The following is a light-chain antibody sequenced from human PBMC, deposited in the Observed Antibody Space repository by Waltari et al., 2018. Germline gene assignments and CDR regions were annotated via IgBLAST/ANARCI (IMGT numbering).Light chain of an antibody. V-gene: IGLV2-11*01. CDR3: YSYAGSYTYV. Sequence: QSALTQPRSVSGSPGQSVTISCTGTSSDIGGYNYVSWYQQHPGKAPKLMIYDVTIRPSGVPDRFSGSKSDNTASLTISGLQAEDEADYHCYSYAGSYTYVFGTGTKVTVL. J-gene: IGLJ1*01. CDR2: DVT. CDR1: SSDIGGYNY.